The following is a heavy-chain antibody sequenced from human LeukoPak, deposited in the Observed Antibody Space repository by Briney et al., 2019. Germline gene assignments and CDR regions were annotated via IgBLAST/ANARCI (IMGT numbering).Heavy chain of an antibody. V-gene: IGHV3-74*01. CDR1: GFTFSSYW. Sequence: GSLRLSCAASGFTFSSYWMHWVRQAPGKRLVWVSIINTGGSNTSYAYSVKGRFTISRDNDKNTLYLQMNSLRAEDTAVYYCARVWGRVAWIDPWGQGTLVTVSS. D-gene: IGHD3-16*01. CDR2: INTGGSNT. J-gene: IGHJ5*02. CDR3: ARVWGRVAWIDP.